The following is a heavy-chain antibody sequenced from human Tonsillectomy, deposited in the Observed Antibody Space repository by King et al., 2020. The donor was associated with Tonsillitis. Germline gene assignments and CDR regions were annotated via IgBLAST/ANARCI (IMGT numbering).Heavy chain of an antibody. J-gene: IGHJ2*01. D-gene: IGHD6-19*01. Sequence: VQLQESGPGLVKPSETLSLTCTVSGGSISSYYWSWIRQPPGKGLEWIGYIYYSGSTNYNPSLNRRVTISVDTYKNQFSLKLRSVTAADTAVYYCARDLRWGSGWMPHWYFDLWGRGTLVTVSS. CDR1: GGSISSYY. CDR2: IYYSGST. V-gene: IGHV4-59*01. CDR3: ARDLRWGSGWMPHWYFDL.